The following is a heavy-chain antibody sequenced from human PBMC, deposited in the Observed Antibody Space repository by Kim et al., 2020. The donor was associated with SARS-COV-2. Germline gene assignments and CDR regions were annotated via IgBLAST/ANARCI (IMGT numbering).Heavy chain of an antibody. CDR2: ISYDGSNK. V-gene: IGHV3-30*18. Sequence: GGSLRLSCAASGFTFSSYGMHWVRQAPGKGLEWVAVISYDGSNKYYADSVKGRFTISRDNSKNTLYLQMNSLRAEDMAVYYCAKEFSIAARETSIDYWGQGTLVTVSS. CDR1: GFTFSSYG. D-gene: IGHD6-6*01. CDR3: AKEFSIAARETSIDY. J-gene: IGHJ4*02.